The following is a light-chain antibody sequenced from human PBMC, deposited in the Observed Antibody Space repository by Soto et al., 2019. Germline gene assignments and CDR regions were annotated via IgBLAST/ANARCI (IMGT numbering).Light chain of an antibody. Sequence: DIEMTQSPSTVSGSVGEGVTITCRASQTISSWLAWYQQKPGKAPKLLIYKASTLKSGVPSRLRGSGSGTELTITISSMQPDDFETYYCQHYNSYSEAFGHGTKVDIK. J-gene: IGKJ1*01. CDR3: QHYNSYSEA. CDR1: QTISSW. CDR2: KAS. V-gene: IGKV1-5*03.